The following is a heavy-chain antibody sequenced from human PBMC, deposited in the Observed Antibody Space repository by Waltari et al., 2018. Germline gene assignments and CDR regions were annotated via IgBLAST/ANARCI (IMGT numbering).Heavy chain of an antibody. V-gene: IGHV3-30*18. CDR2: ILYDGSNK. J-gene: IGHJ5*02. Sequence: QVQLAQSGGGMVQPGRSLRLSCAASGFTFSSYAMHWVRQAPGKGLEWVAGILYDGSNKYYADSVKGRLTISRDNSKNTLYLQMNSLRAEDTAVYYCAKDGMPYLWGQGTLVTVSS. CDR3: AKDGMPYL. D-gene: IGHD2-2*01. CDR1: GFTFSSYA.